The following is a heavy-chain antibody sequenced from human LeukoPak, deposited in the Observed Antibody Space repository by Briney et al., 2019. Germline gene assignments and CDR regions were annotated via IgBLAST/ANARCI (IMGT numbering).Heavy chain of an antibody. CDR2: ISSSSSYI. J-gene: IGHJ3*02. Sequence: GGSLRLSCAASGFTFSSYSMNWVRQAPGKGLEWVSSISSSSSYIYYADSVKGRFTISRDNAKNSLYLQMNSLRAEDTAVYYCASTPELPDAFDIWGQGTMVTVSS. CDR3: ASTPELPDAFDI. V-gene: IGHV3-21*01. D-gene: IGHD1-26*01. CDR1: GFTFSSYS.